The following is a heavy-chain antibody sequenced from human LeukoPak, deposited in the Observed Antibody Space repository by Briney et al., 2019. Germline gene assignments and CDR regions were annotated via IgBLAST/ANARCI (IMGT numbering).Heavy chain of an antibody. CDR1: GGSFSGYY. CDR2: INHSGST. CDR3: ARVRVYGMDV. J-gene: IGHJ6*02. Sequence: SETLSLTCAVYGGSFSGYYWSWIRQPPGKGLEWIGEINHSGSTNYNPSLKSRVTISVDTSKNQFSLKLSSVTAADTAVYYCARVRVYGMDVWGQGTLVTVSS. V-gene: IGHV4-34*01.